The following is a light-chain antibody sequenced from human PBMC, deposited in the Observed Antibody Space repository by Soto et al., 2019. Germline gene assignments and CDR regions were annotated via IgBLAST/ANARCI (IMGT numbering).Light chain of an antibody. Sequence: EIVLTQSPGTLSLSPGERATLSCRASQSVSSSYLAGYQQKPGQAPRLLIYGASSRATGIPDRFSGSGSGTDFTLTISRLEPEEFAVYYCQQYGSSRTFGQGTKVEIK. CDR3: QQYGSSRT. CDR1: QSVSSSY. J-gene: IGKJ1*01. V-gene: IGKV3-20*01. CDR2: GAS.